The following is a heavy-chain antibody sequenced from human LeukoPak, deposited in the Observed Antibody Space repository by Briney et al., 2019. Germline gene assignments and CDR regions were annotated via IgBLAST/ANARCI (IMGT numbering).Heavy chain of an antibody. CDR3: ARVSSSWYEVDY. J-gene: IGHJ4*02. CDR1: GGSISSGGYY. D-gene: IGHD6-13*01. V-gene: IGHV4-39*07. Sequence: SETLSLTCTVSGGSISSGGYYWGWIRQPPGKGLEWIGSIYYSGSTYYNPSLKSRVTISVDTSKNQFSLKLSSVTAADTAVYYCARVSSSWYEVDYWGQGTLVTVSS. CDR2: IYYSGST.